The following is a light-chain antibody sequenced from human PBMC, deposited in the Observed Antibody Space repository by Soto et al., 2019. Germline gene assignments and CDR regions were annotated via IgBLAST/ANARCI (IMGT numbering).Light chain of an antibody. V-gene: IGKV1-27*01. Sequence: DIQMTQSSSSLSASVGDRVTITCRASQVISNYLAWYQQKPGKAPKLLIYASSTLQSGVPSRFSGSGSGTEFTLTISSLQPEDVATYYCQKYNSVPWTFGQGTKVDIK. J-gene: IGKJ1*01. CDR2: ASS. CDR1: QVISNY. CDR3: QKYNSVPWT.